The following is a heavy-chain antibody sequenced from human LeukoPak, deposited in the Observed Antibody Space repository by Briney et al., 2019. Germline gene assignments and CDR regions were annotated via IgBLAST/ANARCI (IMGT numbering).Heavy chain of an antibody. CDR1: GGSITSGDYY. Sequence: SETLSLTCGVSGGSITSGDYYWSWIRQPPGKGLEWIGYIYYSGSTYYNPSLKSRVTISVDTSKNQFSLKLSSVTAADTAVYYCARGRLSRYCSGGSCYSLYYYYGMDVWGQGTTVTVSS. V-gene: IGHV4-31*11. CDR3: ARGRLSRYCSGGSCYSLYYYYGMDV. J-gene: IGHJ6*02. CDR2: IYYSGST. D-gene: IGHD2-15*01.